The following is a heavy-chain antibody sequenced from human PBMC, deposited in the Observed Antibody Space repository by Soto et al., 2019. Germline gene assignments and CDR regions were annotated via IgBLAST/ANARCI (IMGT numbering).Heavy chain of an antibody. CDR1: GYIFSDYG. Sequence: ASVKVSCKSSGYIFSDYGITWVRQAPGQGLEWMGWISAYNGNTDYAQKFQDRLTLATDTSTSAAYMELRSLRSDDTALYYCARPVTSPDHLDIWGQGTMVTVSS. CDR3: ARPVTSPDHLDI. D-gene: IGHD4-4*01. CDR2: ISAYNGNT. V-gene: IGHV1-18*01. J-gene: IGHJ3*02.